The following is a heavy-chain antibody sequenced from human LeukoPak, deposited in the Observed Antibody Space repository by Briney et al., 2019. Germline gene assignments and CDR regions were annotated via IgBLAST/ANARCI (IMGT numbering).Heavy chain of an antibody. CDR3: ARDDEWELSLGY. CDR2: IYYSGST. Sequence: SETLSLTCTVSGGSTSSYYWSWIRQPPGKGLEWIGYIYYSGSTNYNPSLKSRVTISVDTSKNQFSLKLSSVTAADTAVYYCARDDEWELSLGYWGQGTLVTVSS. CDR1: GGSTSSYY. J-gene: IGHJ4*02. D-gene: IGHD1-26*01. V-gene: IGHV4-59*01.